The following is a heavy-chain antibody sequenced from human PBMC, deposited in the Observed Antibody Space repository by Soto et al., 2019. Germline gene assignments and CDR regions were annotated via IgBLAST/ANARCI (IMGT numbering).Heavy chain of an antibody. CDR1: GGTFSSYA. V-gene: IGHV1-69*12. CDR2: IIPIFGTA. D-gene: IGHD5-12*01. CDR3: AREVGGYSGWDFDY. J-gene: IGHJ4*02. Sequence: QVQLVQSGAEVKKPGSSVKVSCKASGGTFSSYAISWVRQAPGQGLEWMGGIIPIFGTANYAQKFQGRVTITADEATSTAYMGLSSLRSEDTAVYYCAREVGGYSGWDFDYWGQGALVTVSS.